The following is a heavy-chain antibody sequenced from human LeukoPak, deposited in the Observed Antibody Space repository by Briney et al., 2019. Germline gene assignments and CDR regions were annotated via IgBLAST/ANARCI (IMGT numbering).Heavy chain of an antibody. CDR3: ARDRSSGDLFDY. CDR1: GGSFSGYY. CDR2: IYYSGST. J-gene: IGHJ4*02. D-gene: IGHD4-17*01. Sequence: SETLSLTCAVFGGSFSGYYWSWIRQPPGKGLEWIGYIYYSGSTYYNPSLKSRVTISVDTSKNQFSLKLSSVTAADTAVYYCARDRSSGDLFDYWGQGTLVTVSS. V-gene: IGHV4-30-4*08.